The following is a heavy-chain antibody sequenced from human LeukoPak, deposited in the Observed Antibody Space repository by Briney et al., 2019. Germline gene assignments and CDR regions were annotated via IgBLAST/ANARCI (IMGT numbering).Heavy chain of an antibody. J-gene: IGHJ3*02. CDR2: IKSDGSST. Sequence: GGSLRLSCAASGFTFSNYWMHCVRQAPGKGLVWVSRIKSDGSSTNYADSVKGRFTISRDNAKNTLYLQMNSMRAEGTDLYYCTRILVVGNRAFDIWGQGTMATVSS. CDR3: TRILVVGNRAFDI. CDR1: GFTFSNYW. V-gene: IGHV3-74*01. D-gene: IGHD2-15*01.